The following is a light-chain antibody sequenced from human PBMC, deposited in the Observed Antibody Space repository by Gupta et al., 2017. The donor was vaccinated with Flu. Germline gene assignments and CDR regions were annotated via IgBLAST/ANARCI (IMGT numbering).Light chain of an antibody. Sequence: SSNYGQNYGYWYPQVPGMAPKLLICRNVERPSGVPARFSGSKSGTSASLAISGLRFEDEAEYFCAVWDDSVNGRLFGGGTKLTVL. CDR2: RNV. J-gene: IGLJ3*02. CDR1: SSNYGQNY. V-gene: IGLV1-47*01. CDR3: AVWDDSVNGRL.